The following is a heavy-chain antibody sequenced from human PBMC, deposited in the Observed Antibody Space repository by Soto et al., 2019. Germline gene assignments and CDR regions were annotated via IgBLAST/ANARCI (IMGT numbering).Heavy chain of an antibody. CDR3: ASYCSGGSCQADYFDY. CDR1: GGSISSSSYY. D-gene: IGHD2-15*01. Sequence: SETLSLTCTVSGGSISSSSYYWGWIRQPPGKGLEWIGSIYYSGSTYYNPSLKSRVTISVDTSKNQFSLKLSSVTAADTAVYYCASYCSGGSCQADYFDYWGQGTLVTVSS. J-gene: IGHJ4*02. CDR2: IYYSGST. V-gene: IGHV4-39*07.